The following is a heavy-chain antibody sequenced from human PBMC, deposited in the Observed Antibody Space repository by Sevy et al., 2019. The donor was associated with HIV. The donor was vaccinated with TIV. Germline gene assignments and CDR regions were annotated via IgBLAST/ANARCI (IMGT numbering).Heavy chain of an antibody. Sequence: GGSLRLSCADSGFTFSSYSMNWVRQAPGKGLEWVSSISSSSSYIYYADSVKGRFTISRDNAKNSLYLQMNSLRAEDTAVYYCASYCSSTSCYGMDVWGQGTTVTVSS. CDR2: ISSSSSYI. D-gene: IGHD2-2*01. J-gene: IGHJ6*02. CDR3: ASYCSSTSCYGMDV. CDR1: GFTFSSYS. V-gene: IGHV3-21*01.